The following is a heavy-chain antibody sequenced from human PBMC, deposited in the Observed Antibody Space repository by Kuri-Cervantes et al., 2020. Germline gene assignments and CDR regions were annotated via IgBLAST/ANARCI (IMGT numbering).Heavy chain of an antibody. CDR3: AREGGGAYNFFLDS. J-gene: IGHJ4*02. CDR1: GFTFSDYY. CDR2: ISSSGSTI. D-gene: IGHD3-3*01. Sequence: GESLKISCAASGFTFSDYYMSWIRQAPGKGLEWVSYISSSGSTIYYADSVKGRFTISRDNAKNSLYLQMNSLRAEDTAVYYCAREGGGAYNFFLDSWGPGTLVTVSS. V-gene: IGHV3-11*04.